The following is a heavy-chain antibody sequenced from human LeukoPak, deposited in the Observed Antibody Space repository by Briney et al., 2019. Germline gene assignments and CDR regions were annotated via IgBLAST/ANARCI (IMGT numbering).Heavy chain of an antibody. Sequence: SETLSLTCTVSGGSISIYYWSWIRQPPGKGLEKIVYTYFTGTTNYAPSLESRVTISVDTSKNPFSLKMSSVTAEDTAVYYCARGGRRLDYWGRGTLVTVSS. CDR1: GGSISIYY. CDR3: ARGGRRLDY. V-gene: IGHV4-59*01. CDR2: TYFTGTT. J-gene: IGHJ4*02.